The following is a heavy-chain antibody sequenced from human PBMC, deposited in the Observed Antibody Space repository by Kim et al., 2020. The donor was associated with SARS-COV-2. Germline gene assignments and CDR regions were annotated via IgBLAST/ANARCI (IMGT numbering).Heavy chain of an antibody. V-gene: IGHV4-59*01. CDR1: GGSISSYY. CDR3: ARAFQPPNKVYFDY. Sequence: SETLSLTCTVSGGSISSYYWSWIRQPPGKGLEWIGYIYYSGSTNYNPSLKSRVTISVDTSKNQFSLKLSSVTAADTAVYYCARAFQPPNKVYFDYWGQGT. CDR2: IYYSGST. D-gene: IGHD2-2*01. J-gene: IGHJ4*02.